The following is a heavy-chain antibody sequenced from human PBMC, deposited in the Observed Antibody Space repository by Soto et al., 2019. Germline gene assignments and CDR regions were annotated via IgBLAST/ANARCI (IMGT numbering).Heavy chain of an antibody. J-gene: IGHJ6*03. CDR1: GFTFSSYG. CDR3: AKVPRFWKYYYYMDV. D-gene: IGHD3-3*01. V-gene: IGHV3-30*18. Sequence: QVQLVESGGGVVQPGRSLRLSCAASGFTFSSYGMHWVRQAPGKGLEWVAVISYDGSNKYYADSVKGRFTISRDNSKNTLYLQMNSLRAEDTAVYYCAKVPRFWKYYYYMDVWGQGTTVTVSS. CDR2: ISYDGSNK.